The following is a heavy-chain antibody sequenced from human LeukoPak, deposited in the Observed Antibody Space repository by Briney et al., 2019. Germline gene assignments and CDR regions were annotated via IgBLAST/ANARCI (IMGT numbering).Heavy chain of an antibody. CDR3: ARGSGWDQFDY. CDR1: GGSISSYS. V-gene: IGHV4-59*12. J-gene: IGHJ4*02. CDR2: IYYSGST. Sequence: SETLSLTCTASGGSISSYSWNWIRQPPGKGLEWIGYIYYSGSTNYNPSLKSRVTISVDTSKNQFSLKLSSVTAADTDVYYCARGSGWDQFDYWGQGTLVTVSS. D-gene: IGHD6-19*01.